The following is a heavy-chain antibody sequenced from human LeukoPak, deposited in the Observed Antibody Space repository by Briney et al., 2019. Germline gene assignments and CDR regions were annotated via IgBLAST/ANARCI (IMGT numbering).Heavy chain of an antibody. J-gene: IGHJ4*02. CDR1: GFTFSSYG. D-gene: IGHD3-16*01. Sequence: GGSLRLSCAASGFTFSSYGMHWVRQAPGKGLEWVSLIWYDGSNEYYADSVKGRFTISRDNSKNTLYLQMNNVRAEDTAVYYCAKGTWGPLFDYWGQGTLVTVSS. CDR2: IWYDGSNE. CDR3: AKGTWGPLFDY. V-gene: IGHV3-33*06.